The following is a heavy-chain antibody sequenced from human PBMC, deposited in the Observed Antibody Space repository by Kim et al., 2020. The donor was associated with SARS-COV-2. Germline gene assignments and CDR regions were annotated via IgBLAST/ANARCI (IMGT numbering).Heavy chain of an antibody. CDR2: ISSSSSYI. CDR3: ARDVGRGRYAKAIDY. D-gene: IGHD1-26*01. J-gene: IGHJ4*02. Sequence: GGSLRLSCAASGFTFSSYSMNWVRQAPGKGLEWVSSISSSSSYIYYADSVKGRFTISRDNAKNSLYLQMNSLRAEDTAVYYCARDVGRGRYAKAIDYWGQGALVTVSS. CDR1: GFTFSSYS. V-gene: IGHV3-21*01.